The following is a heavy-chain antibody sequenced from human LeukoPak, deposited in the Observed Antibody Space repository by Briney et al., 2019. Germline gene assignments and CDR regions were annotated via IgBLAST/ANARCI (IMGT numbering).Heavy chain of an antibody. Sequence: ASVKVSCKASGYTFTSYYMHWVRQAPGQGLEWMGIINPSGGSTNYAQKFQGRVTMTRDMSTSTVYMELSSLRSDDTAVYYCARASRYSGSYQDAFDIWGQGTMVTVSS. J-gene: IGHJ3*02. CDR3: ARASRYSGSYQDAFDI. CDR1: GYTFTSYY. CDR2: INPSGGST. D-gene: IGHD1-26*01. V-gene: IGHV1-46*01.